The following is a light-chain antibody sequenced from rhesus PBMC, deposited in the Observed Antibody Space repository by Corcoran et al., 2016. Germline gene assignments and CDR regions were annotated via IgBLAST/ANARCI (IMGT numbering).Light chain of an antibody. CDR2: KAA. CDR3: QQYNSRPFT. V-gene: IGKV1-22*01. CDR1: QGISSW. J-gene: IGKJ3*01. Sequence: DIQMTQSPSSLSASVGDTVTITCRASQGISSWLAWYQQKPGKAPKLLIYKAASLQSGVPPRFSGSGSGTDFTLTISRLQSEDFATYYCQQYNSRPFTFGPGTKLDIK.